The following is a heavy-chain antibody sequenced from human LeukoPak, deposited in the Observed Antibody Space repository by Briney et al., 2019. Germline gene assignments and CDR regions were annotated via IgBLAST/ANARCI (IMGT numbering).Heavy chain of an antibody. D-gene: IGHD3-22*01. J-gene: IGHJ3*02. CDR3: ARSSGYSEAFDI. V-gene: IGHV4-4*07. Sequence: SETLSLTCTVSGGSFFDYYWTWIRRPAGKGLEWIGCIYSSGNTNYNPSLKSRVTMSVDTSKNQFSLRLRSATAADTAIYYCARSSGYSEAFDIWGQGTMVTVSS. CDR2: IYSSGNT. CDR1: GGSFFDYY.